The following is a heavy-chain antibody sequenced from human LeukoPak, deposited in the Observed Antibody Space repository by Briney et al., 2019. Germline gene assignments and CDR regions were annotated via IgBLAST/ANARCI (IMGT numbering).Heavy chain of an antibody. CDR2: ISGSGGTT. V-gene: IGHV3-23*01. D-gene: IGHD6-13*01. J-gene: IGHJ3*02. CDR1: RFTFSSYA. Sequence: SGGSLRLSCAASRFTFSSYAMSWVRQAPGKGLEWVSAISGSGGTTYYADSVRGRFTISRDNSKNTLYLQMNSLRAEDTAVYYCAKDYFGYSSSWFYAFDIWGQGTMVTVSS. CDR3: AKDYFGYSSSWFYAFDI.